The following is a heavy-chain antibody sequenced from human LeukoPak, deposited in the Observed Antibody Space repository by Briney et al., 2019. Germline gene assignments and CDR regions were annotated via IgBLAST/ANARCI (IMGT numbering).Heavy chain of an antibody. V-gene: IGHV3-21*01. CDR3: ARDLSYSSGWYHY. CDR2: ISSSSNYI. CDR1: GFTFSSYS. J-gene: IGHJ4*02. D-gene: IGHD6-19*01. Sequence: GGSLRLSCAASGFTFSSYSMNWVRQAPGKGLEWVSSISSSSNYIFHADSLKGRFTISRDNAKNSLYLQMNSLRAEDTAVYYCARDLSYSSGWYHYWGQGTLVTVSS.